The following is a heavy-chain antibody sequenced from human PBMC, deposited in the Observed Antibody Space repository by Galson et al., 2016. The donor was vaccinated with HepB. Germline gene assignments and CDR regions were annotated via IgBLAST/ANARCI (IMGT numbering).Heavy chain of an antibody. CDR3: ARGGFDDWDEADPFAY. V-gene: IGHV1-69*13. Sequence: SVKVSCKASGGTFSRYPISWVRQAPGQGLEWMGWIIPMFGTAKYAQKFQGRVTITADESTSTGYMDLTSLRSEETAVYYCARGGFDDWDEADPFAYSGQGTLVTVSS. D-gene: IGHD1-1*01. CDR1: GGTFSRYP. CDR2: IIPMFGTA. J-gene: IGHJ4*02.